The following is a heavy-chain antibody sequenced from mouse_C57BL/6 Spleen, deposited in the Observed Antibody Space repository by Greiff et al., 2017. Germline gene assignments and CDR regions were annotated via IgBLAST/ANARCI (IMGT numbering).Heavy chain of an antibody. Sequence: QVQLQQPGAELVKPGASVTLSCKASGYTFTSYWMQWVKQRPGQGLEWIGEIDPSDSYTTYNQKFKGKAPLTVDTSSSTAYMQLSSLTSEESAVYDCARSYYGRGWYFDVWGTGTTVTVSS. CDR1: GYTFTSYW. J-gene: IGHJ1*03. V-gene: IGHV1-50*01. CDR2: IDPSDSYT. D-gene: IGHD1-1*01. CDR3: ARSYYGRGWYFDV.